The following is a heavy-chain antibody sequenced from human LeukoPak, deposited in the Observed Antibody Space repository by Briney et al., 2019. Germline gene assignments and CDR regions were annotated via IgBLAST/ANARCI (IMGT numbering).Heavy chain of an antibody. V-gene: IGHV4-39*01. Sequence: PSETLSLTCTVSGGSISSSSYYWGWIRQPPGKGLEWIGSIYYSGSTYYNPSLKSRVTISVDTSKNQFSLKLSSVTAADTAVYYCARRGSTTLRYFDWLSFDYWGQGTLVTVSS. J-gene: IGHJ4*02. D-gene: IGHD3-9*01. CDR2: IYYSGST. CDR3: ARRGSTTLRYFDWLSFDY. CDR1: GGSISSSSYY.